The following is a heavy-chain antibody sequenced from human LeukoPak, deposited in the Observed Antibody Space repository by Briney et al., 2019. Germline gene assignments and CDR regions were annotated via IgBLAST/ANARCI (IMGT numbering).Heavy chain of an antibody. Sequence: SETLSLTCAVSGGSVSSGGYSWSWIRQPPGKGLEWIGYIYHSGSTYYKSSLKSRVTISVDTSKNQFSLKLSSVTAADTAVYYCARADWNDERRFDYWGQGTLVTVSS. D-gene: IGHD1-1*01. J-gene: IGHJ4*02. CDR1: GGSVSSGGYS. V-gene: IGHV4-30-2*01. CDR2: IYHSGST. CDR3: ARADWNDERRFDY.